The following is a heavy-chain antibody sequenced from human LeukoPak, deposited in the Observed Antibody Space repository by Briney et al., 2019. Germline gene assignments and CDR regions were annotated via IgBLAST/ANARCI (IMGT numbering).Heavy chain of an antibody. Sequence: GGSLRLSCAGSGVTFSGSAMHWVRLTSGKGLEWLGYIRTKTHKYATLYAASGKGRFTISRDDSKNTAYLQMQSLKTEDTAVYYCTRHRYGASGGDFDNWGQGTPVTVSS. D-gene: IGHD5-18*01. J-gene: IGHJ4*02. V-gene: IGHV3-73*01. CDR1: GVTFSGSA. CDR2: IRTKTHKYAT. CDR3: TRHRYGASGGDFDN.